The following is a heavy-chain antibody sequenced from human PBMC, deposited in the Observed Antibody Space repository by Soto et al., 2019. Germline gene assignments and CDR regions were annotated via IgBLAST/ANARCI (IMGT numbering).Heavy chain of an antibody. CDR1: GYSFTRYG. D-gene: IGHD3-16*01. CDR2: INAYNGNT. Sequence: ASVKVSCKASGYSFTRYGIGWARQAPGQGLEWMGWINAYNGNTNYAQNPQGRLTLTTDTSTTTAYMELRSLRSNDTAIYYCAMVDVYVTPSPQDVWGQGTTVTVSS. CDR3: AMVDVYVTPSPQDV. V-gene: IGHV1-18*01. J-gene: IGHJ6*02.